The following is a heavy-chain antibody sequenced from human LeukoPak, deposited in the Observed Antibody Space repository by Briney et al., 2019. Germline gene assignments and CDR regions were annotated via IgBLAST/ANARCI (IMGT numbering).Heavy chain of an antibody. CDR2: IYSAGST. CDR1: GFTVNNSY. CDR3: ARGEGYFDY. J-gene: IGHJ4*02. V-gene: IGHV3-53*01. Sequence: GGSLRLSCAASGFTVNNSYMSWVRQAPGKGLEWVSVIYSAGSTYYRDSVKGRFTISRDNSKNTLYLQMNSLRAEDTAVYYCARGEGYFDYWGQGTLVTVSS. D-gene: IGHD1-26*01.